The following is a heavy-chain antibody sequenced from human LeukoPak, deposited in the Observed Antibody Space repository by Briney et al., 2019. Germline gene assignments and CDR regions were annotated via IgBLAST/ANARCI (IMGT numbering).Heavy chain of an antibody. CDR1: GLSVSTSGMG. J-gene: IGHJ4*02. CDR2: REWDEEK. V-gene: IGHV2-70*01. CDR3: ARIRPQYNYYDSSGYYPSSYYFDY. D-gene: IGHD3-22*01. Sequence: SGPALVNPRRTLTLTCTFSGLSVSTSGMGVSWMRQPPEKALEWLAHREWDEEKYYRTYLKTRLTISKDSCKRQVGRTMTNMDTVDSATYYCARIRPQYNYYDSSGYYPSSYYFDYWGQGTLVTVSS.